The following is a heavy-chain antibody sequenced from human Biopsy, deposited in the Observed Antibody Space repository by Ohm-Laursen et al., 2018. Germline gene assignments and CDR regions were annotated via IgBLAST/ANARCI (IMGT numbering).Heavy chain of an antibody. CDR2: INAKTGDT. J-gene: IGHJ5*02. D-gene: IGHD3-22*01. Sequence: ASVKASCKASGYTFTGYHVHWVRQAPGQGLEWMGWINAKTGDTNYAQKFQGRVTITRDTSISTAYVDLSSLRSDDTAVYYCTRGGYYYDSLAYYYWFDPWGQGTLVTVSS. V-gene: IGHV1-2*02. CDR1: GYTFTGYH. CDR3: TRGGYYYDSLAYYYWFDP.